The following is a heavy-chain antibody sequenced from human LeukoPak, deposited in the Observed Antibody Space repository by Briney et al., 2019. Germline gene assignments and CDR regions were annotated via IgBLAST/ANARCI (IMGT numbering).Heavy chain of an antibody. CDR3: AREYTTVTNWFDL. CDR2: IKQDGSEK. D-gene: IGHD4-11*01. Sequence: GGSLRLSCAASGFTFSSYWMSWVRQAPGKGLEWVANIKQDGSEKYYVDSVKGRFTISRDNAKNSLYLQMNSLRAEDTAVYYCAREYTTVTNWFDLWGQGTLVTVSS. CDR1: GFTFSSYW. V-gene: IGHV3-7*01. J-gene: IGHJ5*02.